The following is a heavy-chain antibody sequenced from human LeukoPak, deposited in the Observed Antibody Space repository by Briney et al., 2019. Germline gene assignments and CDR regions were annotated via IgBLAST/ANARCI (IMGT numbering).Heavy chain of an antibody. V-gene: IGHV3-20*04. CDR1: GFTFDDYG. J-gene: IGHJ6*03. CDR2: INWSGGST. D-gene: IGHD3-16*01. CDR3: ARALRPRVYYYYMDV. Sequence: GGSLRLSCAASGFTFDDYGMSWVRQAPGKGLEWVSGINWSGGSTGYADSVKGRFTISRDNAKNSLYLQMNSLRAEDTALYYCARALRPRVYYYYMDVWGKGTTVTVSS.